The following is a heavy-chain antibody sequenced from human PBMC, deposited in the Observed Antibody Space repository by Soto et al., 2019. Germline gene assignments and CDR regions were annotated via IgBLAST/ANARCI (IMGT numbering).Heavy chain of an antibody. V-gene: IGHV1-18*01. CDR2: INVYNGNT. CDR1: GYTFTNQG. CDR3: ARDNYFYHSSGYDFTYYFDY. Sequence: QVQLVQSGPEVKKPGASVRVSCKASGYTFTNQGINWVRQAPGQGLEWMGWINVYNGNTTYAQKVQGRVTMTADTSTRTAYMDLRSLRSDDTAVYYCARDNYFYHSSGYDFTYYFDYWGQGTLVTVSS. J-gene: IGHJ4*02. D-gene: IGHD3-22*01.